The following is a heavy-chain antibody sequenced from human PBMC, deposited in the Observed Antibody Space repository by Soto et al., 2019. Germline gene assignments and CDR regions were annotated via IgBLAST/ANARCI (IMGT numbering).Heavy chain of an antibody. Sequence: PGEALKISCTASGFTFSSYAMSWVRQAPGKELEWVSTISGNSGKTNYAESVKGRFSISRDNSKNTVQLQLGSLRAEDAAVYFCAKLGFVLMELYYFHQWGHGTLVTVSS. CDR1: GFTFSSYA. CDR2: ISGNSGKT. V-gene: IGHV3-23*01. J-gene: IGHJ4*01. CDR3: AKLGFVLMELYYFHQ. D-gene: IGHD2-8*01.